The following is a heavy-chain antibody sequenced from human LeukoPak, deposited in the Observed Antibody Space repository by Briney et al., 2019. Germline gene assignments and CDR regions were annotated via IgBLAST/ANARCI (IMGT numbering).Heavy chain of an antibody. J-gene: IGHJ4*01. CDR1: GGSISTYY. V-gene: IGHV4-59*01. CDR3: ARAYSTTFPFDF. Sequence: SETLSLTCTVSGGSISTYYWTWIRQSPGKGLEWIGYIDHSGSTNYSPSLESRVTMSVDPSKKQFSLRLTSLTEADTAVYYCARAYSTTFPFDFWGPGTLVTVSS. D-gene: IGHD6-13*01. CDR2: IDHSGST.